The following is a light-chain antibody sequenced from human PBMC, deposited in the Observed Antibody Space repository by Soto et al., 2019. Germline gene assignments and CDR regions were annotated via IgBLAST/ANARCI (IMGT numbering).Light chain of an antibody. CDR3: QSFDSSLSGWL. J-gene: IGLJ3*02. V-gene: IGLV1-40*01. CDR2: GDT. Sequence: QSVLTQPPSVSGAPGQRVTISCTGSSSNIGAGYDVHWYQQLPGTAPKLLISGDTNRPSGVPDRFSGSKSSTSASLAITGLRAEDEADYYCQSFDSSLSGWLFGGGTKVTVL. CDR1: SSNIGAGYD.